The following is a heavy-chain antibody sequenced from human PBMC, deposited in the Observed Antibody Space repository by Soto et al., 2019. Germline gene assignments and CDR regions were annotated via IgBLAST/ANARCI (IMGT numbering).Heavy chain of an antibody. J-gene: IGHJ6*02. D-gene: IGHD3-10*01. V-gene: IGHV5-51*01. CDR2: IYPGDSDA. Sequence: GESLKISCKGSGYNVTIYWIGWVRQMPGKGLEWMGIIYPGDSDARYSPSFQGQVTISADKSISTAYLQWSSLKASDTAMYYCARQNYYGSQAYWGQGTTVTVSS. CDR1: GYNVTIYW. CDR3: ARQNYYGSQAY.